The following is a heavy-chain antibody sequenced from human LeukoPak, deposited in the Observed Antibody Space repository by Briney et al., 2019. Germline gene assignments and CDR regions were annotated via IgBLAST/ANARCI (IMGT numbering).Heavy chain of an antibody. CDR3: ATDRASNDSSGYYYFDY. D-gene: IGHD3-22*01. V-gene: IGHV1-24*01. CDR2: FDPEDGET. J-gene: IGHJ4*02. Sequence: ASGKVSCKVSGYTLTELSMHWVRQAPGKGLEWMGGFDPEDGETIYAQKFQGRVTMTEDTSTDTAYMELSSLRSEDTAVYYCATDRASNDSSGYYYFDYWGQGTLVTVSS. CDR1: GYTLTELS.